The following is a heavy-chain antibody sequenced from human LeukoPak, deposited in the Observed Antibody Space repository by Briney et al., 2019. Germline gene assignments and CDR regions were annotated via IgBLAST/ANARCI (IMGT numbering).Heavy chain of an antibody. J-gene: IGHJ3*02. CDR2: ISAYNGNT. CDR3: ARQSRVVVAAAIRGDDDYDI. Sequence: ASVKVSCKASGYTFTTYGISWVRQAPGQGLEWMGWISAYNGNTNYAQKFQGRVTMTTDTSTSTAYMELRSLRSDDTAVYYCARQSRVVVAAAIRGDDDYDIWGQGTMVTVSS. V-gene: IGHV1-18*01. CDR1: GYTFTTYG. D-gene: IGHD2-2*01.